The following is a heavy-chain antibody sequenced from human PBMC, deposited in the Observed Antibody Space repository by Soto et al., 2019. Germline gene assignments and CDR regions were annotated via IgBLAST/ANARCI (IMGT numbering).Heavy chain of an antibody. J-gene: IGHJ3*02. CDR3: ARDSFTRCSGGSCLRDAFDI. D-gene: IGHD2-15*01. V-gene: IGHV3-53*04. CDR1: GFTVSSNY. Sequence: GGSLRLSCAASGFTVSSNYMSWVRQAPGKGLEWVSVIYSGGSTYYADSVKGRFTISRHNSKNTLYLQMNSLRAEDTAVYYCARDSFTRCSGGSCLRDAFDIWGQGTMVTVSS. CDR2: IYSGGST.